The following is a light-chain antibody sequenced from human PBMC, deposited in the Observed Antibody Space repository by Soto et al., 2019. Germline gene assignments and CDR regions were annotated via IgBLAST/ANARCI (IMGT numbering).Light chain of an antibody. J-gene: IGLJ2*01. CDR1: SSDIGGYNY. Sequence: QSVLTQPASVSGSPGQPITISCTGTSSDIGGYNYVSWYQQHPGKAPKLIIYDVSNRPSGVSNRFSGSKSGNTASLTISGLQAEDEADYYCSSYTSSSTRLVFGGGTQLTVL. CDR3: SSYTSSSTRLV. V-gene: IGLV2-14*01. CDR2: DVS.